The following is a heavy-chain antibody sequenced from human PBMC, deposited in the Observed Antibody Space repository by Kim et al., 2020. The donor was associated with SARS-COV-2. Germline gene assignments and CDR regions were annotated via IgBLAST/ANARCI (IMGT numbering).Heavy chain of an antibody. Sequence: LSLTCAASGFTVSSNYMTWVRQAPGKGLEWVSVIYSGGSTYYADSVKGRFTISRDNSKNTLYLQMNSLRAEDTAVYYCARGPYPRGDYWGQGTLVTVSS. V-gene: IGHV3-53*01. CDR2: IYSGGST. D-gene: IGHD3-10*01. CDR3: ARGPYPRGDY. J-gene: IGHJ4*02. CDR1: GFTVSSNY.